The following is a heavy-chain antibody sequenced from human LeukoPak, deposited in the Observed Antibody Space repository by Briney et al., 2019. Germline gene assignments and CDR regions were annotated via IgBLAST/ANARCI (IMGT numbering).Heavy chain of an antibody. V-gene: IGHV1-8*01. CDR1: GYTFTSYD. Sequence: ASVKVSCKASGYTFTSYDINWVRQATGQGLEWMGWMNPNSGNTGYARKFQGRVTMTRNTSISTAYMELSSLRSEDTAVYYCARTSGSYYYFDYWGQGTLVTVSS. CDR2: MNPNSGNT. CDR3: ARTSGSYYYFDY. J-gene: IGHJ4*02. D-gene: IGHD1-26*01.